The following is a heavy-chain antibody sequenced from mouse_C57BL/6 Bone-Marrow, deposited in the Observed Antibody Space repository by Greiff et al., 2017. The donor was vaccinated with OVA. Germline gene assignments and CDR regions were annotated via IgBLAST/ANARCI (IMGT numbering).Heavy chain of an antibody. CDR3: ARPGHYYAMDY. V-gene: IGHV1-59*01. CDR1: GYTFTSYW. CDR2: IEPSDSYT. Sequence: VQLQQPGAELVRPGTSVKLSCKASGYTFTSYWMHWVKQRPGQGLEWIGVIEPSDSYTNYNQKFKGKATLTVDTSSSTAYMQLSSLTSEDSAVYYCARPGHYYAMDYWGQGTSVTVSS. J-gene: IGHJ4*01. D-gene: IGHD3-1*01.